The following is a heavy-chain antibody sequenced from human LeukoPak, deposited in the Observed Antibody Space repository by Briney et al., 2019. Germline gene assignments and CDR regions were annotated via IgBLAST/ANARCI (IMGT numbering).Heavy chain of an antibody. V-gene: IGHV4-61*02. Sequence: SETLSLTCSVSGGSITSGRYYWTWIRQSAGTGLEWVGRIYITGSTNYNPSLQSRLSMSVDTSKNQFSLRLTSVSAADTAVYYCARLKYYDSTGYSPGYYMDVWGKGITVTVSS. CDR2: IYITGST. J-gene: IGHJ6*03. D-gene: IGHD3-22*01. CDR1: GGSITSGRYY. CDR3: ARLKYYDSTGYSPGYYMDV.